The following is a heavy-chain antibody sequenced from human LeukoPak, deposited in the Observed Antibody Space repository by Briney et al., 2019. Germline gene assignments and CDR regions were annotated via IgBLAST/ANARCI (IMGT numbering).Heavy chain of an antibody. D-gene: IGHD3-3*01. J-gene: IGHJ4*02. CDR3: TTDGVDFWSGYYIGNY. CDR2: VKSNVDGGAR. Sequence: GGSLRLSCAASGFTFSDIWMSWVRQAPRKGLEWDGRVKSNVDGGARDYAAPVKGRFTISRDDSKNTLYLQMSRLKTEDTGVYYCTTDGVDFWSGYYIGNYWGQGTLVAVSS. CDR1: GFTFSDIW. V-gene: IGHV3-15*01.